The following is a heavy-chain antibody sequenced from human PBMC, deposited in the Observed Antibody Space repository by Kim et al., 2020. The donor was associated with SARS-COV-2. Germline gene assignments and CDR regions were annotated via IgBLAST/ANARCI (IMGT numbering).Heavy chain of an antibody. D-gene: IGHD3-22*01. Sequence: SETLSLTCAVYGGSFSGYYWSWIRQPPGKGLEWIGEINHSGSTNYNPSLKSRVTISVYTSKNQFSLKLSSVTAADTAVYYCARGAITMIVVGWFDPWGQGTLVTVSS. CDR3: ARGAITMIVVGWFDP. CDR1: GGSFSGYY. CDR2: INHSGST. V-gene: IGHV4-34*01. J-gene: IGHJ5*02.